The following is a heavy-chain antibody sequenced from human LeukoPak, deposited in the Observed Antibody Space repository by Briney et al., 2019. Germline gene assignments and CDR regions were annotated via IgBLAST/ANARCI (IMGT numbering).Heavy chain of an antibody. CDR2: IKYDGSQK. D-gene: IGHD3-3*01. Sequence: GGSLRLSCAGSKFIFANYWMSWVRQAPGKGLEWVANIKYDGSQKNYIDSVKGRFTIPRDNAKGSLFLQMNSLSAEDTAVYYCARRSAYMGWSFDSWGQGTMVTVSS. J-gene: IGHJ4*02. CDR1: KFIFANYW. CDR3: ARRSAYMGWSFDS. V-gene: IGHV3-7*01.